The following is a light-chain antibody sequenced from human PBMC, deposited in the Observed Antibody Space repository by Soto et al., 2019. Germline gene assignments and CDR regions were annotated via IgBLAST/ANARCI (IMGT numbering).Light chain of an antibody. CDR1: SSDIGGYNY. J-gene: IGLJ3*02. V-gene: IGLV2-11*01. CDR3: CSYAGSYTWV. CDR2: DVS. Sequence: QSALTQPRSVSESPGQSVAISCTGTSSDIGGYNYVSWYQQHPGKAPKLMIYDVSQRPSGVPDRFSGSKSGNTASLTISGLQAEDEADYYCCSYAGSYTWVFGGGTKVTVL.